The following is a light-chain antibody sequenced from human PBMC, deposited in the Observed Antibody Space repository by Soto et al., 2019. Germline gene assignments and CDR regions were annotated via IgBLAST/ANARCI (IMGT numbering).Light chain of an antibody. CDR2: DAS. Sequence: EIVMTQSPATLSVSPGARAPLSCRASQSVSSSYLAWYQQKPGQAPRLLIYDASNRATGIPARFSGSGSGTDFTLTISSLEPEDFAVYYCQQRSNWPPFGQGTRLEIK. CDR3: QQRSNWPP. V-gene: IGKV3D-20*02. J-gene: IGKJ5*01. CDR1: QSVSSSY.